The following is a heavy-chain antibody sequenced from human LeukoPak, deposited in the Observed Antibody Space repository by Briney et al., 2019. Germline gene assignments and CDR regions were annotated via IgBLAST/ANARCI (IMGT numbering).Heavy chain of an antibody. V-gene: IGHV3-7*01. D-gene: IGHD3-3*01. Sequence: GGSLRLSCAASGFTFSSYWMSWVRQAPGKGLEWVANIKQDGSEKNYVDSVKGRFTISRDNAKNSLYLQMNSLRAEDTAVYYCARGVVYPTWSGPHWSDYWGQGTLVTVSS. CDR3: ARGVVYPTWSGPHWSDY. CDR2: IKQDGSEK. CDR1: GFTFSSYW. J-gene: IGHJ4*02.